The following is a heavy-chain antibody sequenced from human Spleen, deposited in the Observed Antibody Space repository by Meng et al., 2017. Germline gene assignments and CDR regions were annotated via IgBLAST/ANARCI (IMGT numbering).Heavy chain of an antibody. CDR3: ARDVAHNYYYGLDV. V-gene: IGHV3-9*01. Sequence: LSLTCAASGFNIDDYAMHWVRQPPGKGLEWVSGINWNSGSIDYADSVKGRFTISRDKAKKSLYLQMNSLRAEDTALYYCARDVAHNYYYGLDVWGQGTTVTVSS. CDR2: INWNSGSI. CDR1: GFNIDDYA. J-gene: IGHJ6*02.